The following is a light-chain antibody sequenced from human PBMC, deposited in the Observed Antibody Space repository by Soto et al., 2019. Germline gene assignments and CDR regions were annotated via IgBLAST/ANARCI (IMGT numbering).Light chain of an antibody. CDR3: QTWGTGIVV. CDR1: SGHSTYA. CDR2: LNSDGSH. V-gene: IGLV4-69*02. J-gene: IGLJ2*01. Sequence: QSVLTQSPSASASLGASVKLTCTLSSGHSTYAIAWHQQQPEKGPRYLMKLNSDGSHSKGDGITDRVSGSSSGAERYLTISSLQSEDEADYYCQTWGTGIVVFGGGTKLTVL.